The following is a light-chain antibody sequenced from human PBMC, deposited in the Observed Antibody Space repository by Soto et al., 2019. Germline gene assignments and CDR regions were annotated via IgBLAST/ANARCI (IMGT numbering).Light chain of an antibody. CDR3: SSYTTSSISVM. V-gene: IGLV2-14*03. CDR2: DVS. Sequence: QSALTQPASVSGSPGQSITISCTGTSSDVGGYNYVSWYQHHPGKAPKLTIYDVSNRPSGVSNRISGSKSGNTASLTISGLQAEDEADYYCSSYTTSSISVMFGGGTKLTVL. CDR1: SSDVGGYNY. J-gene: IGLJ3*02.